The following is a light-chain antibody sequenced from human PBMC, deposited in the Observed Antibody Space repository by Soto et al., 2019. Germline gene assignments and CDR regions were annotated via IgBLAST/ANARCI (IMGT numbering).Light chain of an antibody. V-gene: IGKV1-5*01. CDR2: DAS. CDR1: QSISSW. CDR3: QQYNSYWA. Sequence: DIQMTQSPSTLSASVGDRVTITCRASQSISSWLAWYQQKPGKALKLLIYDASSLESGVPSRFSGSGSGTEFTLTISSLQPDDFATYYCQQYNSYWAFGQGTKLEIK. J-gene: IGKJ2*01.